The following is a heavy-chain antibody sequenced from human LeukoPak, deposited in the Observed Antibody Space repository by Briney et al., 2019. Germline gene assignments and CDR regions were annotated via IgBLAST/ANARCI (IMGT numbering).Heavy chain of an antibody. V-gene: IGHV4-59*11. D-gene: IGHD3-22*01. CDR1: GGSLSTHH. J-gene: IGHJ4*02. CDR3: ARGYDSSAYYPFNY. CDR2: ISDSGST. Sequence: SETLSLTCVVSGGSLSTHHWSWIRQSPGRGLEWIGYISDSGSTNYNPSLKSRVTISVDTSKNQFSLMLSSVTAAGTAVYYCARGYDSSAYYPFNYWGQGTLVTVSS.